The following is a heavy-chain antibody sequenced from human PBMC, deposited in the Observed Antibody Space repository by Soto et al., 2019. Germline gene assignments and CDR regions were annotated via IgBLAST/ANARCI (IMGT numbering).Heavy chain of an antibody. CDR3: ERGGTMVRGYYYGMDV. Sequence: SETLSLTCTVSGGSISSYYWSWIRQPPGKGLEWIGYIYYSGSTNYNPSLKSRVTISVDTSKNQFSLKLSSVTAADTAVYYCERGGTMVRGYYYGMDVWGQGTTVTVSS. D-gene: IGHD3-10*01. V-gene: IGHV4-59*01. J-gene: IGHJ6*02. CDR2: IYYSGST. CDR1: GGSISSYY.